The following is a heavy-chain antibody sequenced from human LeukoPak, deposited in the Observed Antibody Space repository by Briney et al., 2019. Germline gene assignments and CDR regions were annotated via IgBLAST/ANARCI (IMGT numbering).Heavy chain of an antibody. CDR3: ARMTYDPHGVDV. J-gene: IGHJ6*04. CDR2: IYYSGST. Sequence: GSLRLSCAASGFTFSGFWMSWVRKAPGKGLEWIGYIYYSGSTNYNPSFKSRVTISVDTSKNQFSLKLSSVTAADTAVYYCARMTYDPHGVDVWGKGTTVTVSS. V-gene: IGHV4-59*08. D-gene: IGHD5-12*01. CDR1: GFTFSGFW.